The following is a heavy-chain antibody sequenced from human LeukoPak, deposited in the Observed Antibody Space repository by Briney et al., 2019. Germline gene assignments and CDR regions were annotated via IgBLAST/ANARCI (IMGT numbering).Heavy chain of an antibody. J-gene: IGHJ5*02. CDR2: ISGAGGRT. CDR3: AKDRADNGDRLRFDP. CDR1: GFSLSTYA. D-gene: IGHD4-17*01. Sequence: PGGSLRISCAASGFSLSTYAMSWVRQAPGKGPEWVSAISGAGGRTYYADSVKGRFTISRDNSKNTLYLQMDSLRAEDTAVYYCAKDRADNGDRLRFDPWGQGTLVTVSS. V-gene: IGHV3-23*01.